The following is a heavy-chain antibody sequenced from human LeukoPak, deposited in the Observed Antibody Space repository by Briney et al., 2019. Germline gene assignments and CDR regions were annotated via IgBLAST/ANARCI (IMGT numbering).Heavy chain of an antibody. CDR1: GFTFSSYW. J-gene: IGHJ4*02. CDR2: INQDGSER. Sequence: GGSLRLSCAASGFTFSSYWMSWVRQAPGKGLEWVANINQDGSERNYVDSVKGRFTISRDNARSSLYVDMNSLRAEDTAVYYCTRAPLKGGSSYYIGYWGQGTLVTVSS. CDR3: TRAPLKGGSSYYIGY. D-gene: IGHD1-26*01. V-gene: IGHV3-7*01.